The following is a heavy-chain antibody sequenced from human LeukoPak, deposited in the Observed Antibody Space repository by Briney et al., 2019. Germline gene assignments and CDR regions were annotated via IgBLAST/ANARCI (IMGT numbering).Heavy chain of an antibody. J-gene: IGHJ4*02. Sequence: SETLSLTCAVSGGPISSTNWWSWVRQTPGKGLEWLGNNYSGSTNYNPSLKSRVTISVDTSKNQFSLKLSSVTAADTAVYYCASSDSGSYPYYFDYWGQGTLVTVSS. CDR2: NYSGST. CDR1: GGPISSTNW. V-gene: IGHV4-4*02. D-gene: IGHD1-26*01. CDR3: ASSDSGSYPYYFDY.